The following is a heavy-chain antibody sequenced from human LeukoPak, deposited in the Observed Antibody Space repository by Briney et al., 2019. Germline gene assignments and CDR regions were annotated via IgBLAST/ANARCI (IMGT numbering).Heavy chain of an antibody. V-gene: IGHV4-34*01. Sequence: SETLSLTCAVYGGSFSGYYWSWIRQPPGKGLEWIGEINHSGSTNYYPSLKSRVTISVDTSKNQFSLKLSSVTAADTAVYYCARGGFGYSYGPYYFDYWGQGTLVTVSS. CDR2: INHSGST. D-gene: IGHD5-18*01. CDR1: GGSFSGYY. CDR3: ARGGFGYSYGPYYFDY. J-gene: IGHJ4*02.